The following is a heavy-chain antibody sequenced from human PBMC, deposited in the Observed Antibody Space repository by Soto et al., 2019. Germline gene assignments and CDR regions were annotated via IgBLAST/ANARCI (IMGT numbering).Heavy chain of an antibody. CDR2: ISSSNRTI. CDR3: AREGWPLLQTGMDV. Sequence: PAWGSLRLSCAASGFTFRSYSMNWVRQAPGKGLEWVSYISSSNRTINYADSVKGRFIISRDNAKNSLYLQMHSLRDEDTAVYYCAREGWPLLQTGMDVWGQGTTVTVSS. CDR1: GFTFRSYS. V-gene: IGHV3-48*02. J-gene: IGHJ6*02. D-gene: IGHD2-15*01.